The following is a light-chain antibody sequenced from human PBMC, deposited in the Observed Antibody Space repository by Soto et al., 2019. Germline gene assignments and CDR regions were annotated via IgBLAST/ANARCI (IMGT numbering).Light chain of an antibody. V-gene: IGLV2-14*01. CDR3: SSYTSSSTLEV. CDR2: DVS. J-gene: IGLJ1*01. CDR1: RSDVGGYNY. Sequence: QSVLTQPASVSGSPGQSITISCTGTRSDVGGYNYVSWYRQHPGKAPKLMIYDVSNRPSGVSNRFSGSKSGNTASLTISGLQAEDEADYYCSSYTSSSTLEVFGTGTKVTVL.